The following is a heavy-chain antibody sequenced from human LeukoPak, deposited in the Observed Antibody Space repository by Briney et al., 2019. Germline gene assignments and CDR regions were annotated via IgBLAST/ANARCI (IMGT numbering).Heavy chain of an antibody. CDR2: ILNDGSQE. CDR1: GFTFSSYG. J-gene: IGHJ3*02. V-gene: IGHV3-33*01. CDR3: ARDDALGDNALDI. D-gene: IGHD3-16*01. Sequence: GGSLRLSCAASGFTFSSYGMHWVRQAPGKGLEWVAVILNDGSQEKYADSVKGRFTISRDNSKNTLFLQMNSLRAEDTPVYYCARDDALGDNALDIWGQGTMVTVSS.